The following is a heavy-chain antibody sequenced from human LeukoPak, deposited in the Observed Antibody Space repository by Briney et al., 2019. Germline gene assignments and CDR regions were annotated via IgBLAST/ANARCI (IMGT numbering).Heavy chain of an antibody. V-gene: IGHV4-59*12. Sequence: SETLSLTCTVSGGSISSYYWSWIRQPPGKGLEWIGYIYYSGSTNYNPSLKSRVTISVDTSKNQFSLKLSSVTAADTAVYYCARARYWAYGNPGKFDYWGQGTLVTVSS. J-gene: IGHJ4*02. CDR1: GGSISSYY. CDR3: ARARYWAYGNPGKFDY. CDR2: IYYSGST. D-gene: IGHD4-17*01.